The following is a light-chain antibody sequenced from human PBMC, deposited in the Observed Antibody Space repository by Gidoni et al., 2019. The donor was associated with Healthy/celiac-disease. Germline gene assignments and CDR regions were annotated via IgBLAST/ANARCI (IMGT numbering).Light chain of an antibody. V-gene: IGLV4-69*01. Sequence: QLVLTQSPSASASLGASVTLTCTLSRGHSSYAIAWHQQQPEKGPRYLMKLNSDGSHSKGDGIPDRFSGSSSGAGRYLNISSLQSEDEADYYCQTWGTGFRVFGGGTKLTVL. CDR3: QTWGTGFRV. CDR1: RGHSSYA. CDR2: LNSDGSH. J-gene: IGLJ3*02.